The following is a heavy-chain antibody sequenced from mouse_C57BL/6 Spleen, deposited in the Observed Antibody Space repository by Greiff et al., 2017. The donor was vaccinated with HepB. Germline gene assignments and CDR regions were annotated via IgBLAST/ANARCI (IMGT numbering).Heavy chain of an antibody. J-gene: IGHJ2*01. D-gene: IGHD1-1*01. CDR1: GFTFSDYY. CDR2: ISNGGGST. V-gene: IGHV5-12*01. Sequence: EVQGVESGGGLVQPGGSLKLSCAASGFTFSDYYMYWVRQTPEKRLEWVAYISNGGGSTYYPDTVKGRFTISRDNAKNTLYLQMSRLKSEDTAMYYCARGYYGSPDYWGQGTTLTVSS. CDR3: ARGYYGSPDY.